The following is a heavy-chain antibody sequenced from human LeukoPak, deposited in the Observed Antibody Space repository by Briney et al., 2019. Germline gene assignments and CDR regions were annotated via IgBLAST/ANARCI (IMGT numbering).Heavy chain of an antibody. D-gene: IGHD3-22*01. J-gene: IGHJ3*02. CDR1: GYTFTGYY. CDR2: INPNSGGT. V-gene: IGHV1-2*02. CDR3: ARDYYDSSGYYRHSLWYAFDI. Sequence: ASVKVSCTASGYTFTGYYMHWVRQAPGQGLEWMGWINPNSGGTNYAQKFQGRVTMTRDTSISTAYMELSGLRSDDTAVYYCARDYYDSSGYYRHSLWYAFDIWGQGTMVTVSS.